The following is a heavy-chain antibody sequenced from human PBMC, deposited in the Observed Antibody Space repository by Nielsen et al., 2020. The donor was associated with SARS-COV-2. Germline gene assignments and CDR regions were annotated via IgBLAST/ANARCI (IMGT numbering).Heavy chain of an antibody. CDR2: ISYDGSNK. D-gene: IGHD3-9*01. J-gene: IGHJ6*02. CDR3: AKDRRYFDWDGMDV. Sequence: GGSLRLSCAASGFTFSSYGMHWVRQAPGKGLEWVAVISYDGSNKYYADSVKGRFTISRDNSKNTLYLQMNSLRAEDTAVYYCAKDRRYFDWDGMDVWGQGTTVTVS. V-gene: IGHV3-30*18. CDR1: GFTFSSYG.